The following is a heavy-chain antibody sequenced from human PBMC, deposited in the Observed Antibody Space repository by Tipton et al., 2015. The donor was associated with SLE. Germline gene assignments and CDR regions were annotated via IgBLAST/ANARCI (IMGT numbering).Heavy chain of an antibody. Sequence: SLRLSCTASTFRFGDYDMSWVRQSPGKGLEWVSGINWNGDTTHYADSVKGRFTISRDNTKKSLYLQMNSLRAEDTALYFCARGRATVTGVDYWGQGTLVTVSS. V-gene: IGHV3-20*04. J-gene: IGHJ4*02. CDR3: ARGRATVTGVDY. D-gene: IGHD4-17*01. CDR2: INWNGDTT. CDR1: TFRFGDYD.